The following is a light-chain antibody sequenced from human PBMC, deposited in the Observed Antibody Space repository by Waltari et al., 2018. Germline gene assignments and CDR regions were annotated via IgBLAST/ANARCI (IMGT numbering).Light chain of an antibody. CDR3: SSYTSSSINVL. Sequence: QSALTQPASVSGSPRQSITISCTGTSSDVGDYNYVSWYQQHPGKAPKLVIYDVSKRPSGVSNRVSGSKSGNTASLTISGLQAEDEADYYCSSYTSSSINVLFGGGTKLTVL. V-gene: IGLV2-14*03. J-gene: IGLJ2*01. CDR2: DVS. CDR1: SSDVGDYNY.